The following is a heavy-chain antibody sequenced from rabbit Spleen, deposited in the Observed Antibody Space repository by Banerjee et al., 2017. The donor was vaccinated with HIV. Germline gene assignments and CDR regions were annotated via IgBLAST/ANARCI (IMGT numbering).Heavy chain of an antibody. D-gene: IGHD1-1*01. Sequence: QEQLKESGGGLVQPGGSLKLSCTASGFSLSSYYMNWVRQAPGKGLEWIACVYTGSSGNTYYASWAKGRFTCSKTSSTTVTLQMTSLTAADTATYFCARDTSSSFSSYGMDLWGQGTLVTVS. J-gene: IGHJ6*01. V-gene: IGHV1S45*01. CDR2: VYTGSSGNT. CDR3: ARDTSSSFSSYGMDL. CDR1: GFSLSSYYM.